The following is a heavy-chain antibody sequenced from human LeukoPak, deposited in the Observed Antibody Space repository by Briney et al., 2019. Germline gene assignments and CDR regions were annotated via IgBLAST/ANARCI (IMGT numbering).Heavy chain of an antibody. CDR1: GVSISSYY. Sequence: SETLSLTCTVSGVSISSYYWSWIRQPAGKGLEWIGRIYTSGSTDYNPSLKSRVTMSVDTSKNQFSLKLSSVTAADTAVYYCARDSGTTGEVKFDPWGQGTLVTVSS. D-gene: IGHD3-10*01. V-gene: IGHV4-4*07. CDR3: ARDSGTTGEVKFDP. CDR2: IYTSGST. J-gene: IGHJ5*02.